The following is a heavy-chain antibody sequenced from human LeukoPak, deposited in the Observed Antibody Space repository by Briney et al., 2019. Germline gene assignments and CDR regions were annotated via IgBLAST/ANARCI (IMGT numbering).Heavy chain of an antibody. Sequence: PGGSLRLSCAASGFTFNKAWMSWVRQAPGKGLEWIGRVKKKTDGGTTDYAAPVKGRFTISRDDSKNTLYLQMNSLETEDTAVYYCAASLGLLPYYFDYWGQGTLATVSS. J-gene: IGHJ4*02. CDR1: GFTFNKAW. CDR2: VKKKTDGGTT. V-gene: IGHV3-15*01. D-gene: IGHD2-15*01. CDR3: AASLGLLPYYFDY.